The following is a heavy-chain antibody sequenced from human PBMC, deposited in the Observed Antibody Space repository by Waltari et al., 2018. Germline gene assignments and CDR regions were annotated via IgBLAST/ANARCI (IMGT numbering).Heavy chain of an antibody. D-gene: IGHD3-22*01. CDR3: VKGHYYDNNGYFDY. CDR1: GFRFDESA. V-gene: IGHV3-9*01. Sequence: EVQLVESGGSLVQPGRSLRLSCAASGFRFDESAIHWVRQSPGKGLEWVSGINFNSDKINYADSVKGRFTISRDNAKNSLYLQINSLRAEDTVLYYCVKGHYYDNNGYFDYWGQGTLVTVSS. J-gene: IGHJ4*02. CDR2: INFNSDKI.